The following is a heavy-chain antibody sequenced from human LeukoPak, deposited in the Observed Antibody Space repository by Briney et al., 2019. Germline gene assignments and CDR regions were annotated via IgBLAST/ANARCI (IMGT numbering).Heavy chain of an antibody. CDR2: ILSGGDT. Sequence: GGSLRLSCAASGFTFSSYAMSWVRQAPGKGLEWVSGILSGGDTYYADSVKGRFTISRDNSKKTLYLQMNSLRAEDTDLYYCAKGEGGGFDMWGQGTMVTVSS. V-gene: IGHV3-23*01. CDR3: AKGEGGGFDM. D-gene: IGHD3-16*01. CDR1: GFTFSSYA. J-gene: IGHJ3*02.